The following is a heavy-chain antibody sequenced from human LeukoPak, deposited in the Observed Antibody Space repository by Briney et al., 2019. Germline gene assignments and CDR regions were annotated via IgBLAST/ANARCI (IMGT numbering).Heavy chain of an antibody. CDR2: IYSGGST. J-gene: IGHJ4*02. CDR1: GYTVSSNY. D-gene: IGHD6-19*01. Sequence: GGSLRLSCAASGYTVSSNYMSWVRKAPGKGLEWVSVIYSGGSTYYTDSVRGRLSISRDNSKNTLYLQVNSLRAEDTAVYYCAKGRTEGGTLALDYWGQGTLVTVSS. CDR3: AKGRTEGGTLALDY. V-gene: IGHV3-53*01.